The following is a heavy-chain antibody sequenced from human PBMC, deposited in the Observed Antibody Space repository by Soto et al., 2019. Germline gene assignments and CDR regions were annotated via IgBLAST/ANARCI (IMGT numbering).Heavy chain of an antibody. Sequence: GGSLRLSWAGSGFTFSSDSRNWVRQPPGKRLEWVSYISSGSSTIYYPDSVKGRFTISRDNAKNSLYLQMNSLRAEDTAVYYCARVGTGRRSAFDIWGQGTMVPVSS. D-gene: IGHD3-9*01. V-gene: IGHV3-48*01. CDR3: ARVGTGRRSAFDI. CDR2: ISSGSSTI. CDR1: GFTFSSDS. J-gene: IGHJ3*02.